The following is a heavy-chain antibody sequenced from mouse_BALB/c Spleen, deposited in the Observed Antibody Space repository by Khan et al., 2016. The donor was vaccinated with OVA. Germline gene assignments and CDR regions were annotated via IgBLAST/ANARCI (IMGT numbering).Heavy chain of an antibody. D-gene: IGHD4-1*01. J-gene: IGHJ3*01. Sequence: EVQLQESGPGLVKPSQSLSLTCTVTGYSITSDYAWNWIRQFPENKLEWMGYISYSGSTSYNPSLKSRISITRDTSKNQFFLQLNSVTSEDTATYYCAMGRTYWGQGTLVTVSA. CDR2: ISYSGST. CDR1: GYSITSDYA. CDR3: AMGRTY. V-gene: IGHV3-2*02.